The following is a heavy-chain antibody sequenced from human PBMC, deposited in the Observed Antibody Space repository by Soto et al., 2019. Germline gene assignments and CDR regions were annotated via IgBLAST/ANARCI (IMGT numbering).Heavy chain of an antibody. J-gene: IGHJ4*02. CDR3: AKDQVGASGY. V-gene: IGHV3-30*18. Sequence: QVQLVKSGGGVVQPGRSLRLSCAASGFTFSSYGMHWVRQAPGKGLEWVAVISYDGSNKYYADSVKGRFTISRDNSKNTLYLQMNSLRAEGTAVYYCAKDQVGASGYWGQGTLVTVSS. CDR1: GFTFSSYG. D-gene: IGHD1-26*01. CDR2: ISYDGSNK.